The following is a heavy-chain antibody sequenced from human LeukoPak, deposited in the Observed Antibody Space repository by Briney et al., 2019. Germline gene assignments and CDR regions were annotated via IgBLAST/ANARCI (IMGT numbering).Heavy chain of an antibody. V-gene: IGHV3-33*08. CDR3: AREKPGDLSPFDY. J-gene: IGHJ4*02. Sequence: PGGSLRLSCAASGFTFSSYGMHWVRQAPGKGLEWVAVIWYDGSNKYYADSVKGRFTISRDNSKNTLYLQMNSLRAEDTAVYYCAREKPGDLSPFDYWGQGTLVTVSS. CDR2: IWYDGSNK. D-gene: IGHD3-10*01. CDR1: GFTFSSYG.